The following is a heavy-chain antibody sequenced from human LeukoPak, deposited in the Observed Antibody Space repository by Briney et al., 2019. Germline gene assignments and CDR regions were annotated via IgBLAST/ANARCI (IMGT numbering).Heavy chain of an antibody. CDR1: GFTLSSYA. CDR2: ISYDGSNK. V-gene: IGHV3-30-3*01. D-gene: IGHD1-26*01. CDR3: ARGDIVGATAVGAFDI. J-gene: IGHJ3*02. Sequence: GGSLRLSCAASGFTLSSYAMHWVRQAPGKGLEWVAVISYDGSNKYYADSVKGRFTISRDNSKNTLYLQMNSLRAEDTAVYYCARGDIVGATAVGAFDIWGQGTMVTVSS.